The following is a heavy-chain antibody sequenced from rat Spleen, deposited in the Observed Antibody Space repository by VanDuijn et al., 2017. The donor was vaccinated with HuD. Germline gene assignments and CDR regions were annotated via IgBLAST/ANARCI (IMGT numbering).Heavy chain of an antibody. CDR1: GFTFSMYY. V-gene: IGHV5-25*01. Sequence: EVQLVESGGGLVQPGKSMKLSCAASGFTFSMYYMAWVRQAPTKGLEWVASIRTGGGDTYYRDSVKGRFTISRDNAKSTLYLQMDSLRSEDTATYYCASAEFGVGWFAYWGQGTLVTVSS. D-gene: IGHD4-3*01. J-gene: IGHJ3*01. CDR3: ASAEFGVGWFAY. CDR2: IRTGGGDT.